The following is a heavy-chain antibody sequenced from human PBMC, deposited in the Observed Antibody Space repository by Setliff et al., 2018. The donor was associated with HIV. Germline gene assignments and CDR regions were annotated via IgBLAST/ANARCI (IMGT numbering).Heavy chain of an antibody. CDR1: GGSISSGSYY. D-gene: IGHD3-22*01. CDR3: ARHLTYDTTTSLAGYALDV. V-gene: IGHV4-39*07. Sequence: SETLSLTCTVSGGSISSGSYYWSWIRQPPGKGLEWIGEINHSGSTNYNPSLKSRVTISIDIYKNQMSLKVTSVTAADTAVYYCARHLTYDTTTSLAGYALDVWGEGTTVTVSS. J-gene: IGHJ6*04. CDR2: INHSGST.